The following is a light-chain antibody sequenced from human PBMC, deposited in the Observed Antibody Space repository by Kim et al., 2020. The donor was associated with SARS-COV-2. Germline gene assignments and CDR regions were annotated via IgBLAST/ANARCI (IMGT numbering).Light chain of an antibody. V-gene: IGLV6-57*02. CDR3: QSFDANNHAV. CDR1: SGSIARNY. Sequence: KTITISCTGSSGSIARNYVQWYQQRPDAAPRVVLFENNQRPSGVPDRFSGSIDSSSNSASLTISGLESEDEADYYCQSFDANNHAVFGGGTQLTVL. J-gene: IGLJ2*01. CDR2: ENN.